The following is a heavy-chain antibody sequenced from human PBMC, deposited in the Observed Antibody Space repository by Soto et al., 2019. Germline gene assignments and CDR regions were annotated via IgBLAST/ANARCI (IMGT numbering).Heavy chain of an antibody. CDR1: GFTFSSDA. CDR3: AKARLTGTTYGHDY. D-gene: IGHD1-7*01. J-gene: IGHJ4*02. V-gene: IGHV3-23*01. Sequence: GGSLILSCAAYGFTFSSDAMNLVRQAPGKGLEWVSLISGSGGSIYYADSVEGRFTISRDNSKNTLYLQMSSLRAEDTAMYFCAKARLTGTTYGHDYWGQGTLVTVSS. CDR2: ISGSGGSI.